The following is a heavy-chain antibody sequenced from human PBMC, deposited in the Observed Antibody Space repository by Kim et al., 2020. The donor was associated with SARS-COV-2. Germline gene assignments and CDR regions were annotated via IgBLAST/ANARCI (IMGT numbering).Heavy chain of an antibody. CDR2: IKPDGSEK. CDR3: ARDESWGWSP. J-gene: IGHJ5*02. Sequence: GGSLRLSCAASGFTFSRNWMSWLRQAPGKGLEWVGNIKPDGSEKYYVDSVKGRFTISRDNAENSLYLQMNSLRVEDTAVYYCARDESWGWSPWGQGTLVTVSS. V-gene: IGHV3-7*03. D-gene: IGHD6-19*01. CDR1: GFTFSRNW.